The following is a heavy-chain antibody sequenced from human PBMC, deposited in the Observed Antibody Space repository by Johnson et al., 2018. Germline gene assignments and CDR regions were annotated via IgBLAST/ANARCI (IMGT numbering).Heavy chain of an antibody. Sequence: QVQLVESGGGVVQXGRSLRLSCAASGFIFSSYGMHWVRQAPGKGLEWVAVIWFDGSNKYYADSVKGRFTIARDNAKNTLYLQMSSLRVEETAIYYCARGQPSSTVITGDVWGQGTTVTVSS. D-gene: IGHD4-11*01. CDR1: GFIFSSYG. CDR3: ARGQPSSTVITGDV. CDR2: IWFDGSNK. J-gene: IGHJ6*02. V-gene: IGHV3-33*01.